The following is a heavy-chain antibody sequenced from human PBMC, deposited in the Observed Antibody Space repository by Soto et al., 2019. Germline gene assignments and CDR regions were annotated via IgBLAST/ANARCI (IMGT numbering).Heavy chain of an antibody. V-gene: IGHV3-33*01. CDR2: IWYDGSNK. CDR1: GFTFSSYG. CDR3: ARSGVVPAAVPRYYYYMDV. D-gene: IGHD2-2*01. Sequence: QVQLVESGGGVVQPGRSLRLSCAASGFTFSSYGMHWVRQAPGKGLEWVAVIWYDGSNKYYADSVKGRFTISRDNSKNTLYLKMNSLRAEDTAVYYCARSGVVPAAVPRYYYYMDVWGKGTTVTVSS. J-gene: IGHJ6*03.